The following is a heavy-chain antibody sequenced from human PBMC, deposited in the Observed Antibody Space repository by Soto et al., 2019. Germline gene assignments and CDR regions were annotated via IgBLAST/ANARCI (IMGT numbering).Heavy chain of an antibody. V-gene: IGHV4-31*03. CDR2: IYYSGST. CDR3: GRDAYCYYYMEV. J-gene: IGHJ6*03. CDR1: GGTISIGGYY. Sequence: PSETLSLTFTVSGGTISIGGYYWSWIRQHPGKRLEWIGYIYYSGSTYYNPSLKSRVTISVDTSKNQFSLKLSSVPAADTAVYYCGRDAYCYYYMEVWGKVRTVSVPS.